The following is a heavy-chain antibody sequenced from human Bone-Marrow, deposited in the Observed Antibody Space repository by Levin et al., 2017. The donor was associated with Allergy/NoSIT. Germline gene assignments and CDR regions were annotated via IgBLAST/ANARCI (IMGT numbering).Heavy chain of an antibody. CDR2: ISGSGGGT. CDR1: GFTFSNYA. V-gene: IGHV3-23*01. CDR3: AKNKGLSASWPLDF. Sequence: LSLTCAVSGFTFSNYAMTWVRQAPGKGLEYVSTISGSGGGTYYADSVKGRFTISRDNSKNTLYVQMNSLRAEDTAVYYCAKNKGLSASWPLDFWGQGTLVTVSS. J-gene: IGHJ4*02. D-gene: IGHD2-2*01.